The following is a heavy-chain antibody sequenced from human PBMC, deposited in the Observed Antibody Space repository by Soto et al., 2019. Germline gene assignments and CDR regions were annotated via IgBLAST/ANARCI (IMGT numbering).Heavy chain of an antibody. CDR3: AMVDVYVTPSPQDV. J-gene: IGHJ6*02. Sequence: ASVKVSCKTFGCTFTSYGIGWARQAPGQGLEWMGWINTYNGNTNYAQNLQGRVTLTTDTSTSTAYMELRSLRSNDTAIYYCAMVDVYVTPSPQDVWGQGTTVTVS. CDR1: GCTFTSYG. V-gene: IGHV1-18*01. CDR2: INTYNGNT. D-gene: IGHD3-16*01.